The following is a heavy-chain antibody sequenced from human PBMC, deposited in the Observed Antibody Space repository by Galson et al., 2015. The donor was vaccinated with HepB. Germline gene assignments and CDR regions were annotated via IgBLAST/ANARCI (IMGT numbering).Heavy chain of an antibody. CDR2: FDPEDGET. D-gene: IGHD3-22*01. J-gene: IGHJ4*02. Sequence: SVKVSCKVSGYTLTELSMHWVRQAPGKGLEWMGGFDPEDGETIYAQKFQGRVTMTEDTSTVTAYMELSSLRSEDTAVYYCATEPNYYDSSGYTTGFNYWGQGTLVTVSS. CDR3: ATEPNYYDSSGYTTGFNY. CDR1: GYTLTELS. V-gene: IGHV1-24*01.